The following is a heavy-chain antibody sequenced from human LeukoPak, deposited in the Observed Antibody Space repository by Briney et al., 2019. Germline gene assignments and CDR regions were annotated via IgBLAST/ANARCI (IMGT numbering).Heavy chain of an antibody. J-gene: IGHJ6*02. CDR1: GYTFTSYG. CDR3: ARDQRGYDFWSGYSGGGMDV. CDR2: ISAYNGNT. D-gene: IGHD3-3*01. Sequence: ASVKVSCKASGYTFTSYGISWVRQAPGQGLEWVGWISAYNGNTNYAQKLQGRVTMTTDTSTSTAYMELRSLRSDDTAVYYCARDQRGYDFWSGYSGGGMDVWGQGTTVTVSS. V-gene: IGHV1-18*01.